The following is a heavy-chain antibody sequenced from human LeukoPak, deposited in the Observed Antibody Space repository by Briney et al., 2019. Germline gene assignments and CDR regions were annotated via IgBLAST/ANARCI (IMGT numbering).Heavy chain of an antibody. Sequence: GGSVRLSCAASGFTFSSYKMNWVRQAPGKGLGWVSYISSSSDTMYYADSLKGRFTISRDNAKNSVYLQMNSLRAEDTAVYYCASSYSSSWKSDYGGQGTLVTVSS. CDR1: GFTFSSYK. J-gene: IGHJ4*02. CDR2: ISSSSDTM. V-gene: IGHV3-48*04. CDR3: ASSYSSSWKSDY. D-gene: IGHD6-13*01.